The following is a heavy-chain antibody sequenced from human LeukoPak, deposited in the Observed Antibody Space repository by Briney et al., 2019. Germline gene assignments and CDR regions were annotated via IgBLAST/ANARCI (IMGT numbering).Heavy chain of an antibody. Sequence: GSLRLSCAASGFTFSSYSMNWVRQAPGKGLEWVSSISSSSSYINYADSVKGRFTISRDNAKNSLYLQMNSLRAEDTAVYYCARDGIAVAGPYFDYWGQGTLVTVSS. CDR1: GFTFSSYS. CDR3: ARDGIAVAGPYFDY. J-gene: IGHJ4*02. D-gene: IGHD6-19*01. CDR2: ISSSSSYI. V-gene: IGHV3-21*04.